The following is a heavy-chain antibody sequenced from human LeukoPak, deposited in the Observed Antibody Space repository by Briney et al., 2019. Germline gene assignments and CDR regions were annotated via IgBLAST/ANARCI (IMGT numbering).Heavy chain of an antibody. CDR3: ARVITYIDQ. Sequence: SETLSLTCAVYGGSFSGYYWSWIRQPPGKGLEWIGEINHSGSTNYNPSLKSRVTISVDTSKNQFSLKLSSVTAADTAVYYCARVITYIDQWGQGTLVTVSP. CDR1: GGSFSGYY. CDR2: INHSGST. D-gene: IGHD3-22*01. J-gene: IGHJ5*02. V-gene: IGHV4-34*01.